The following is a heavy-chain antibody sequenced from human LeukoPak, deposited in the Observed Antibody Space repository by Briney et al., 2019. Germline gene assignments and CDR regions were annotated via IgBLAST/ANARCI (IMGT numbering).Heavy chain of an antibody. CDR2: IYYSGST. Sequence: PSETLSLTCTVSGGSISSTSYYWGWIRQPPGKGLEWIGSIYYSGSTYYNPSLKSRVTTSLDTSKNQVSLELSSVTAADTAGYYCARVGAGGSRRALDVWGQGTMVNVSS. CDR1: GGSISSTSYY. J-gene: IGHJ3*01. D-gene: IGHD6-13*01. CDR3: ARVGAGGSRRALDV. V-gene: IGHV4-39*07.